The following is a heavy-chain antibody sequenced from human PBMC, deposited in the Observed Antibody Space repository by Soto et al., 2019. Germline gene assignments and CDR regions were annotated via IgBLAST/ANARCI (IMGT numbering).Heavy chain of an antibody. J-gene: IGHJ4*02. CDR1: GGSINNYY. CDR2: IYYRGST. Sequence: QEQLQASGPGLVKPSETLSLTCTVSGGSINNYYWSWIRQPPGKGLEWIGYIYYRGSTNYNPSLKSRVTISVDTSKNQFSLKLSSVTTADTAVYYCAIFMGNSVAPTYFDYWGQGTLVTVSS. V-gene: IGHV4-59*01. CDR3: AIFMGNSVAPTYFDY. D-gene: IGHD5-12*01.